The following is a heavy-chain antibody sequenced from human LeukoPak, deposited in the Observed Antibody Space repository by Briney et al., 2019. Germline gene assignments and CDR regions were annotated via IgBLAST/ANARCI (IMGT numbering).Heavy chain of an antibody. CDR2: IVNSGGST. J-gene: IGHJ4*02. CDR1: GFTFTTYA. V-gene: IGHV3-23*01. D-gene: IGHD1/OR15-1a*01. Sequence: GGSLRLSCAASGFTFTTYAMSWVRLAPGKGLEWVSTIVNSGGSTYYADSMKGRFTTSRDNSKNTLYLQMNSLRAEDMAVYYCAKSHSVEQRGYFDYWGQGTLVTVSS. CDR3: AKSHSVEQRGYFDY.